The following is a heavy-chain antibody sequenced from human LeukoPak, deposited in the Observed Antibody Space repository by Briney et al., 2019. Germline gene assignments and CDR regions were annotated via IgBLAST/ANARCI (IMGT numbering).Heavy chain of an antibody. V-gene: IGHV4-59*08. D-gene: IGHD6-19*01. Sequence: KPSETLSLTCTVFGGSTRSYYWSWIRQPPGKGLEWIGHISYSGTTNYNPSLNSRVAISIDTSRNQFSLNLNSVTASDTAVYYCARGYRPPSSGFDYWGQGTPVTVSS. J-gene: IGHJ4*02. CDR3: ARGYRPPSSGFDY. CDR2: ISYSGTT. CDR1: GGSTRSYY.